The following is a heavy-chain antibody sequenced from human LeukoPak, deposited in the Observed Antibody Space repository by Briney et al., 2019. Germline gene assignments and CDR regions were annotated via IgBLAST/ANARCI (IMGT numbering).Heavy chain of an antibody. V-gene: IGHV4-34*01. Sequence: SETLSLTCAVYGGSFSGYYWSWIRQPPGKGLEWIGEINHSGSTNYNPSLKGRVTISVDTSKNQFSLKLSSVTAADTAVYYCARGEVAGLTHFDYWGQGTLVTVSS. J-gene: IGHJ4*02. CDR1: GGSFSGYY. CDR2: INHSGST. CDR3: ARGEVAGLTHFDY. D-gene: IGHD6-19*01.